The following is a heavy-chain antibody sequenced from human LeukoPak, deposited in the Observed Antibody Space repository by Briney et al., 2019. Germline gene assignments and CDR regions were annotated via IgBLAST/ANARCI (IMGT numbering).Heavy chain of an antibody. Sequence: PGGSLRLSCAASGFTFSSYAMHWVRQAPGKGLEWVAVISYDGSNKYYADSVKGRFTISRDNSKNTLYLQMNSLRAEDTAVYYCARDSVPRVRGGYYFDYWGQGTLVTVSS. CDR1: GFTFSSYA. D-gene: IGHD2-21*01. V-gene: IGHV3-30*04. CDR2: ISYDGSNK. J-gene: IGHJ4*02. CDR3: ARDSVPRVRGGYYFDY.